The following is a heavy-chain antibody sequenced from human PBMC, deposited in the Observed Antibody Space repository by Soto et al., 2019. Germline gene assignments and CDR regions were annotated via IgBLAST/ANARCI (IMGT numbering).Heavy chain of an antibody. J-gene: IGHJ4*02. V-gene: IGHV3-74*01. CDR1: GFTFSSNW. D-gene: IGHD7-27*01. CDR2: INSDGSSS. Sequence: PGGSLRLSCAASGFTFSSNWMHWVRQTPEKGLVWVPHINSDGSSSTYADSVKGRFTISRDNAKSTLYLQMNSLRAEDTAVYFCARDYPGDGIDYWGQGTLVTVS. CDR3: ARDYPGDGIDY.